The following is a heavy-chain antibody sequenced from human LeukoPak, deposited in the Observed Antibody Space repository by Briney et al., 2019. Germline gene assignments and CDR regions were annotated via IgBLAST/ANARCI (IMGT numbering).Heavy chain of an antibody. CDR3: ARESDLPYYFDY. V-gene: IGHV4-34*01. CDR1: GGSFSGYY. CDR2: INHSGST. Sequence: PSETLSLTCAVYGGSFSGYYWSWIRQPPGKGLEWIGEINHSGSTNYNPSLKSRVTISVDTSKNQFSLKLSSVTAADTAVYYCARESDLPYYFDYWGQGTLVTVFS. J-gene: IGHJ4*02.